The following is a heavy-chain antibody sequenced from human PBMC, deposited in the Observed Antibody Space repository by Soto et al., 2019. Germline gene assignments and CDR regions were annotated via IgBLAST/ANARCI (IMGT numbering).Heavy chain of an antibody. Sequence: QVQLVQSGAEVKKPGSSVKVSCKASGGTFSSYAISWVRQAPGQGLEWMGIINPSGGSTSYAQKFQGRVTMTRDTSTSTVYMELSSLRSEDTAVYYCARAYRVTAIGVGYWGQGTLVTVSS. CDR2: INPSGGST. CDR1: GGTFSSYA. D-gene: IGHD2-21*02. V-gene: IGHV1-46*01. CDR3: ARAYRVTAIGVGY. J-gene: IGHJ4*02.